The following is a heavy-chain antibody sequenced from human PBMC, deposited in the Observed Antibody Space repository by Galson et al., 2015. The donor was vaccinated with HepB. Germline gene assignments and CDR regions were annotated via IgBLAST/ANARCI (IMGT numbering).Heavy chain of an antibody. V-gene: IGHV3-48*02. Sequence: SLRLSCAASGFTFSSYSMNWVRQAPGKGLEWVSYIISSSSTIYYAYTVKVKFTIAIDNAKTSLYLQMNSQSEETTAVYYCASDQSRSSWYWFDPWGKGTLVTVSS. CDR3: ASDQSRSSWYWFDP. CDR2: IISSSSTI. J-gene: IGHJ5*02. D-gene: IGHD6-13*01. CDR1: GFTFSSYS.